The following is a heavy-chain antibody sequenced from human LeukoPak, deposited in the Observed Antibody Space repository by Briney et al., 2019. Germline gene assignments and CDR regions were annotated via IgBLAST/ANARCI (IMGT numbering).Heavy chain of an antibody. CDR1: GFTFSSYA. V-gene: IGHV3-23*01. CDR3: AKMPWGSGYYFLDY. J-gene: IGHJ4*02. Sequence: GGSLRLSCAASGFTFSSYAMNWVRQAPGKGLEWVSYISSTGDSTYYADSVKGRFTISRDNSKNTLFLQVNSLSADDTAVYYCAKMPWGSGYYFLDYWGQGTLVTVSS. CDR2: ISSTGDST. D-gene: IGHD5-12*01.